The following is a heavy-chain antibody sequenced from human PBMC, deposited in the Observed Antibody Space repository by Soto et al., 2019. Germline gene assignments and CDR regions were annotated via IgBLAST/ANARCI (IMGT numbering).Heavy chain of an antibody. D-gene: IGHD6-19*01. Sequence: SETLSLTCSVSGGSVSSNYWSWVRQPAGKGLEWIGRIYISGNTKYNPSFKSRVTMSVDTSKNQVSLRLSSVTAADTAVYYCARELKPYNSGWYFTLSWSQGTQVTVSS. J-gene: IGHJ5*02. V-gene: IGHV4-4*07. CDR3: ARELKPYNSGWYFTLS. CDR2: IYISGNT. CDR1: GGSVSSNY.